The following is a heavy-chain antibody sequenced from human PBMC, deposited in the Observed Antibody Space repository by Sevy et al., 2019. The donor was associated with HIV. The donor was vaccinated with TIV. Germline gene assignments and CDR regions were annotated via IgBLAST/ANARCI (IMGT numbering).Heavy chain of an antibody. D-gene: IGHD6-13*01. CDR3: ARVDTTPGIALGPLDY. J-gene: IGHJ4*02. CDR1: GGSISSGDYY. CDR2: IYYSGST. V-gene: IGHV4-30-4*01. Sequence: SETLSLTCTVSGGSISSGDYYWSWIRQPPGKGLEWIGYIYYSGSTYYNPSLKSRVTISVDTSKNQFSLKLSSVTAADTAVYYCARVDTTPGIALGPLDYWGQGTLVTVSS.